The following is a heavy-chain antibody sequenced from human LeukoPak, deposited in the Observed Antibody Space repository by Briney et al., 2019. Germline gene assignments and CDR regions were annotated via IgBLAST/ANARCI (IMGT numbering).Heavy chain of an antibody. CDR3: ATGAGYAEY. V-gene: IGHV3-33*01. Sequence: PGGSLRLSCAASGFTFGHYGMHWFRQAPGKGLEWVAVIWHDGATIHYSDSVKGRFTISRDNSKNTLSLQMNSLRAEDTAAYYCATGAGYAEYWGQGTLVTVSS. CDR2: IWHDGATI. CDR1: GFTFGHYG. D-gene: IGHD3-9*01. J-gene: IGHJ4*02.